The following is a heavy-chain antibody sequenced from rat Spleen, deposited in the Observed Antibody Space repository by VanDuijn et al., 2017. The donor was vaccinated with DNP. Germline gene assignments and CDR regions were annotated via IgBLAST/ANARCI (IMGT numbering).Heavy chain of an antibody. V-gene: IGHV5-58*01. CDR3: AKEGMDVTFAN. CDR1: GFTFSSYW. Sequence: EVQLVESGGGLEQPGRSLKLSCVASGFTFSSYWMYWIRQAPGKGLEWISSINTDGGRTYYTDSVKGRFTISRDNAENTAYLQMNGLRSEDTATYYCAKEGMDVTFANWGQGTLVTVSS. CDR2: INTDGGRT. J-gene: IGHJ3*01. D-gene: IGHD1-7*01.